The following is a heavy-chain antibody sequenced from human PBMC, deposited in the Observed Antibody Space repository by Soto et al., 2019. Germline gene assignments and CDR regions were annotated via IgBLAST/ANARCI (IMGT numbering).Heavy chain of an antibody. CDR1: GGSMTTGSYF. D-gene: IGHD2-21*01. V-gene: IGHV4-61*01. J-gene: IGHJ4*02. CDR2: VFRSGSI. CDR3: ARASNRYFDY. Sequence: NPSETLSLTCNVSGGSMTTGSYFWSWIRQPPGKGLEWIGYVFRSGSINYSPSFKSRVTISIDTSKNQFSLMLKSVTAADTAVYFCARASNRYFDYWGQGALVTVSS.